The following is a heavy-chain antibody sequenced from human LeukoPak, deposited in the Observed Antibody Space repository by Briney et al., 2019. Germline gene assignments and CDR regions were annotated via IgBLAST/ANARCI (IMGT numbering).Heavy chain of an antibody. CDR2: MSTHNGNR. Sequence: ASVKVSCKASGYTFNSYEISCVRQSPGQGLECMGWMSTHNGNRIYAQKFQGRVIFTTDTSTSTAYMELRSLVSDDTAVYSCARVVGASPGNAFDIWGQGTMVTVSS. J-gene: IGHJ3*02. CDR1: GYTFNSYE. D-gene: IGHD1-26*01. CDR3: ARVVGASPGNAFDI. V-gene: IGHV1-18*01.